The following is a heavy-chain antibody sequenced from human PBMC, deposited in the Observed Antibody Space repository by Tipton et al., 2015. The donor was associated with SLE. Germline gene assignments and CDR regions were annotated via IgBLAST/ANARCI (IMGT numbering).Heavy chain of an antibody. CDR2: VRSNIYGGTT. Sequence: RSLRLSCTTSGFSFVDYAMTWVRKAPGKGLEWVGFVRSNIYGGTTEYAASVEGRFTISRDDFKSTVSLQMNSLKSEDTAVYYCTRGDVGSLPSYGMDAWGQGTTVTVSS. CDR1: GFSFVDYA. V-gene: IGHV3-49*04. D-gene: IGHD6-13*01. CDR3: TRGDVGSLPSYGMDA. J-gene: IGHJ6*02.